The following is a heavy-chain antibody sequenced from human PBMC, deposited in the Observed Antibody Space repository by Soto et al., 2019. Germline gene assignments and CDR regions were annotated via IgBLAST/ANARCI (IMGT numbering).Heavy chain of an antibody. Sequence: ASVKVSCKASGYTFTSYAMHWVRQAPGQRLEWMGWINAGNGNTKYSQKFQGRVTITRDTSASTAYMELSSLRSEDTAVYYCARDLGYSSGWYALIFDYWGQGTLVTVSS. CDR3: ARDLGYSSGWYALIFDY. D-gene: IGHD6-19*01. CDR1: GYTFTSYA. V-gene: IGHV1-3*01. CDR2: INAGNGNT. J-gene: IGHJ4*02.